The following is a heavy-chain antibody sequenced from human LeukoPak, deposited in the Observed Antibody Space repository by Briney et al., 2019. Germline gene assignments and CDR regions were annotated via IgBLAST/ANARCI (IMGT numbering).Heavy chain of an antibody. Sequence: GESLKISCKGSGYTFSNCFIGWVRQMPGKGLEWMAIVSPRDSDTRYCPSFRGQVTISADRSISTVYLQWSSLEASDTAMYYCARHRSDSSSSPIDYWGQGTLVTVSS. D-gene: IGHD6-6*01. CDR2: VSPRDSDT. CDR1: GYTFSNCF. CDR3: ARHRSDSSSSPIDY. V-gene: IGHV5-51*01. J-gene: IGHJ4*02.